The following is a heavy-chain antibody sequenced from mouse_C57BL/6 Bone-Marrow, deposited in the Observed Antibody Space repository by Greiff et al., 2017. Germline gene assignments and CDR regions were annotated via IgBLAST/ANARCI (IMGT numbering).Heavy chain of an antibody. V-gene: IGHV1-4*01. D-gene: IGHD1-1*01. CDR2: INPSSGYT. J-gene: IGHJ2*01. CDR3: ARLEYYYGFDY. CDR1: GYTFTSYT. Sequence: QVHVKQSGAELARPGASVKMSCKASGYTFTSYTMHWVKQRPGQGLEWIGYINPSSGYTKYNQKFKDKATLTADKSSSTAYMQLSSLTSEDSAVYYCARLEYYYGFDYWGQGTTLTVSS.